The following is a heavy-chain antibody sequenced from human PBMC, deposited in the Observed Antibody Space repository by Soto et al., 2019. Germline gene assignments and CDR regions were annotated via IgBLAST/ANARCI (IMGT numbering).Heavy chain of an antibody. D-gene: IGHD6-6*01. Sequence: GESLKISCKGSGYSFTSYWISWVRQMPGKGLEWMGRIDPSDSYTNYSPSFQGHVTISADKSISTAYLQWSSLKASDTAMYYCARRGIAARRNYYGMDVWGQGTTVTVSS. V-gene: IGHV5-10-1*01. CDR2: IDPSDSYT. J-gene: IGHJ6*02. CDR3: ARRGIAARRNYYGMDV. CDR1: GYSFTSYW.